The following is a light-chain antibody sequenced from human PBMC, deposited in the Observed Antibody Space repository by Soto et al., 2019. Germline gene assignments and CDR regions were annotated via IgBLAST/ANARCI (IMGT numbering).Light chain of an antibody. V-gene: IGKV3-15*01. CDR1: QSVTNN. CDR3: QQYNNWPQT. J-gene: IGKJ1*01. Sequence: EIVMTQSPATLSVSSGERATLSCRASQSVTNNLAWYQQKPGQAPRLLFYGASARATGIPARFSGSGSGTEFTLTISSLQSEDFAEYHCQQYNNWPQTFGQVTKVDIK. CDR2: GAS.